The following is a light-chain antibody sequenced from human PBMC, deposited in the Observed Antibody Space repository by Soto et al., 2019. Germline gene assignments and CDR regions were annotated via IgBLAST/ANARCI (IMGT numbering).Light chain of an antibody. CDR2: SNN. CDR3: AAWDDSLNGYV. CDR1: GSNIGGNT. V-gene: IGLV1-44*01. Sequence: QSVLTQPPSASGTPGQSVTVSCSGSGSNIGGNTVNWYQQVPGTAPKLLIYSNNQRPSGVPDRFSGSKSGTSASLAISGLQSADEADYYCAAWDDSLNGYVFGTGTKLTVL. J-gene: IGLJ1*01.